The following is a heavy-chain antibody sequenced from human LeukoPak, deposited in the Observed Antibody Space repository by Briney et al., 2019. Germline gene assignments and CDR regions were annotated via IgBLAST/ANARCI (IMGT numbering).Heavy chain of an antibody. CDR3: ARSAGYDFWSGYFYFDY. V-gene: IGHV4-31*03. J-gene: IGHJ4*02. CDR1: GGSISSGGYY. D-gene: IGHD3-3*01. Sequence: SQTLSLTCTVSGGSISSGGYYWSWIRQHPGKGLEWIGYIYYSGSTYYNPSLKSRVTISVDTSKNQFSLKLSSVTAADTAVYYCARSAGYDFWSGYFYFDYWGQGTLVTVSS. CDR2: IYYSGST.